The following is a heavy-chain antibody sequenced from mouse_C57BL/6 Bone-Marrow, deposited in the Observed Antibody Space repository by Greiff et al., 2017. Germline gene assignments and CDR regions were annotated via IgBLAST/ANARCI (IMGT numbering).Heavy chain of an antibody. Sequence: LVESGPELVKPGASVKISCKASGYSFTDYYMNWVKQSTGKRLEWIGVINPNYGTTSYNQKFKGKATLTVDQSSSTAYMQLNSLTSEDSAVYYCARDYYGSSYRYFDVWGTGTTVTVSS. CDR1: GYSFTDYY. D-gene: IGHD1-1*01. V-gene: IGHV1-39*01. J-gene: IGHJ1*03. CDR2: INPNYGTT. CDR3: ARDYYGSSYRYFDV.